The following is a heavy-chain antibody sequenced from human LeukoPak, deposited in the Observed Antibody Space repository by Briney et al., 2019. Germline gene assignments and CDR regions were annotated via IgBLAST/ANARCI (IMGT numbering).Heavy chain of an antibody. CDR3: AGGLGYDIFKGLDY. V-gene: IGHV1-69*13. Sequence: SVTVSFKASGGIFRSYAISGVRQAPGQGREWMGGIIPIFGTANYAQKFQGRVTITADESTSTAYMELSSLRSEDTAVYYCAGGLGYDIFKGLDYWGQGALGTVSS. D-gene: IGHD3-9*01. J-gene: IGHJ4*02. CDR2: IIPIFGTA. CDR1: GGIFRSYA.